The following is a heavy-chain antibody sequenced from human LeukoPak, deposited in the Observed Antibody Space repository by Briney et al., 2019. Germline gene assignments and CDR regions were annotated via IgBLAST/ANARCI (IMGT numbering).Heavy chain of an antibody. CDR3: ARDPNGSGSYYRDNYYYGMDV. V-gene: IGHV1-69*13. Sequence: SVKVSCKASGGTFSSYAISWVRQAPGQGLEWMGGIIPIFGTANYAQKFQGRVTITADESTSTAYMELSSLRSEDTAVYYCARDPNGSGSYYRDNYYYGMDVWGQGTTVTVSS. CDR2: IIPIFGTA. CDR1: GGTFSSYA. D-gene: IGHD3-10*01. J-gene: IGHJ6*02.